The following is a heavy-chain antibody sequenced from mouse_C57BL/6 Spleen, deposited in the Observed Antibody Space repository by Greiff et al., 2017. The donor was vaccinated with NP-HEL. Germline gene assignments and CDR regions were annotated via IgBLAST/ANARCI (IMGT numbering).Heavy chain of an antibody. CDR3: ATPTMVTSAWFAY. D-gene: IGHD2-9*01. V-gene: IGHV1-64*01. CDR2: IHPNSGST. CDR1: GYTFTSYW. J-gene: IGHJ3*01. Sequence: QVQLQQPGAELVKPGASVNLSCKASGYTFTSYWMHWVKQRPGQGLEWIGMIHPNSGSTNYNEKFKSKATLTVDKSSSTAYMQLSSLTSEDSAVYYCATPTMVTSAWFAYWGQGTLVTVSA.